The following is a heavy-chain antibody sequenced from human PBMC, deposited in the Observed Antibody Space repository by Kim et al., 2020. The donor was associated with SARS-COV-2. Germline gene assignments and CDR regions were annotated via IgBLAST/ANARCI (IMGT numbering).Heavy chain of an antibody. CDR2: TYYRSKWYN. D-gene: IGHD3-10*01. V-gene: IGHV6-1*01. CDR3: ARQYGNFLGY. Sequence: SQTLSLTCAVSGDSVTSNSAAWNWIRHSPSRGLEWLGRTYYRSKWYNDYGVSVRSRITINADTSKNQFSLQLNSMTPEDTATYFCARQYGNFLGYWGQGT. CDR1: GDSVTSNSAA. J-gene: IGHJ4*02.